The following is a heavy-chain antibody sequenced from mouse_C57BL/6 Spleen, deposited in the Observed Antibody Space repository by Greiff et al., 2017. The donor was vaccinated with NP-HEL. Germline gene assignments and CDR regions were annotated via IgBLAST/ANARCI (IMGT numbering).Heavy chain of an antibody. CDR1: GYTFTSYG. Sequence: EVPLQQSGAELVRPGSSVTMSCKTSGYTFTSYGINWVKQRPGQGLEWIGYIYIGNGYTEYNEKFKGKATLTSDTSSSTAYMQLSSLTSEDSAIYFCAKTAQAIYYAMDYWGQGTSVTVSS. V-gene: IGHV1-58*01. CDR2: IYIGNGYT. J-gene: IGHJ4*01. D-gene: IGHD3-2*02. CDR3: AKTAQAIYYAMDY.